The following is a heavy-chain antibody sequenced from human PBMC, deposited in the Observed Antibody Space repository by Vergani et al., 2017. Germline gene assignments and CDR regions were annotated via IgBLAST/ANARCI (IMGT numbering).Heavy chain of an antibody. CDR2: IYNSGRT. D-gene: IGHD3-3*01. CDR1: CGYISSGSYY. V-gene: IGHV4-61*02. J-gene: IGHJ4*02. CDR3: ARDLGFWSGYFD. Sequence: QVQLQESGPGLVKPSQTLSLTCTVSCGYISSGSYYWSWIRQPAGKGLEWLGRIYNSGRTNYNPSLKSRVTMSVDTSKNQFSLKLSSVTAADTAVYYCARDLGFWSGYFDWGQGTLVTVSS.